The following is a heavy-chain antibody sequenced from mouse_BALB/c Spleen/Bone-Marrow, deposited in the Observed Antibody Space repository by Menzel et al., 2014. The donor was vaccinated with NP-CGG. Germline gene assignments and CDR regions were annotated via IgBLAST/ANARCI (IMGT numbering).Heavy chain of an antibody. V-gene: IGHV2-9*02. CDR2: IWAGGST. J-gene: IGHJ4*01. CDR1: GFSLTSYG. CDR3: ARDESGSCGDY. Sequence: VQRVESGPGLVAPSQSLSITCTVSGFSLTSYGVHWVRQPPGKGLEWLGVIWAGGSTDYNSALMSRLSISKDNSKSXIFLKMNSLQTDDTAMYYCARDESGSCGDYWGQGTSVTVSS. D-gene: IGHD1-1*02.